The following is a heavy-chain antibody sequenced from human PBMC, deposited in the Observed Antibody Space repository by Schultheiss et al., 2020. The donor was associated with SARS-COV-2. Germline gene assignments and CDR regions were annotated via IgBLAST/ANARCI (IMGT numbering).Heavy chain of an antibody. V-gene: IGHV4-59*01. Sequence: SETLSLTCTVSGGSISSYYWSWIRQPPGKGLEWIGYIYYSGSTNYNPSLKSRVSISLDTSKNQFSLRLTSVTAADTAVYYCARGGDHMITFGGVISTYFDFWGQGTLVTVSS. D-gene: IGHD3-16*02. CDR3: ARGGDHMITFGGVISTYFDF. J-gene: IGHJ4*02. CDR2: IYYSGST. CDR1: GGSISSYY.